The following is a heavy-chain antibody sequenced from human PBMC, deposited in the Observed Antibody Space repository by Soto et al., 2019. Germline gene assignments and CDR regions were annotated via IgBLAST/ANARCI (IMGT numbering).Heavy chain of an antibody. CDR3: AKRCGWLQLIGDYYYGMDV. Sequence: GSLRLSCAASGFTFSSYAMSWVRQAPGKGLEWVSAISGSGGSTYYADSVKGRFTISRDNSKNTLYLQMNSLRAEDTAVYYCAKRCGWLQLIGDYYYGMDVWGQGTTVTVSS. CDR2: ISGSGGST. CDR1: GFTFSSYA. V-gene: IGHV3-23*01. J-gene: IGHJ6*02. D-gene: IGHD5-12*01.